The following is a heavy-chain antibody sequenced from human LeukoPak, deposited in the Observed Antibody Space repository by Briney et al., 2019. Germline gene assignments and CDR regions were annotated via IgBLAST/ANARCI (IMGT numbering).Heavy chain of an antibody. J-gene: IGHJ4*02. Sequence: GGSLRLSCAASGFTFSTYSMYWVRQAPGKGLEWVSNISSSGSTIYYADSVQGRFTISRDDAKNSLYLQVNSLRAEDTAVYYCARGLYGSGSFDYWGQGTLVTVPS. CDR3: ARGLYGSGSFDY. D-gene: IGHD3-10*01. CDR1: GFTFSTYS. CDR2: ISSSGSTI. V-gene: IGHV3-48*04.